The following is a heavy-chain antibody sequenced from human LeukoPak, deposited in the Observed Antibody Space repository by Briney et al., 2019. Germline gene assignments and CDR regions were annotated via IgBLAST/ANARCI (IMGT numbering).Heavy chain of an antibody. CDR3: TRFSEVYYYVDV. J-gene: IGHJ6*03. D-gene: IGHD2/OR15-2a*01. CDR1: GFTFDTYN. CDR2: IRSYSSYI. V-gene: IGHV3-21*01. Sequence: AGSLTLAWAAYGFTFDTYNFNWVRQAPGKGLEWVGSIRSYSSYIYYGDSGKGRFTISRDDAKKSMHLEMTSLRVEDTAVYYCTRFSEVYYYVDVWGTGTMVTVSS.